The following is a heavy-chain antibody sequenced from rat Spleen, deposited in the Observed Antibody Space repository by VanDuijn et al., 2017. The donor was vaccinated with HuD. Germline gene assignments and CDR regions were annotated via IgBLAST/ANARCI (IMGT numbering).Heavy chain of an antibody. CDR2: ISYDGGST. J-gene: IGHJ2*01. Sequence: EVQLVESGGGLVQPGRSLKLSCVASGFTFTSFPVAWVRQAPTKGLEWVASISYDGGSTYYPDSVKGRFTISRDNAESIVYLQMNSLKSEDTATYYCAVAGYGYWGQGVMVTVSS. D-gene: IGHD1-7*01. CDR1: GFTFTSFP. V-gene: IGHV5-29*01. CDR3: AVAGYGY.